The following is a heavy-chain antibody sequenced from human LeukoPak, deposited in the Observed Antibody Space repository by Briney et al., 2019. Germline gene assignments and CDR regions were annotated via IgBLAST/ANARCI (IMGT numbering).Heavy chain of an antibody. V-gene: IGHV3-33*08. CDR1: GFTFNTFN. Sequence: GGSLRLSCAASGFTFNTFNMNWVRQAPGKGLEWLAAIFYDGSKEHYADTVKGRFTISRDNSKNTVYLQVNSLTADDTAVYYCARDQALYFSYGDYWGQGTLVTVSS. CDR2: IFYDGSKE. CDR3: ARDQALYFSYGDY. J-gene: IGHJ4*02. D-gene: IGHD2/OR15-2a*01.